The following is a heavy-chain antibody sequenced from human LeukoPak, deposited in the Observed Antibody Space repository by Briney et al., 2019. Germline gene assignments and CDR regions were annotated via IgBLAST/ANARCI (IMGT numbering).Heavy chain of an antibody. J-gene: IGHJ4*02. CDR2: IYSGGST. D-gene: IGHD3-22*01. V-gene: IGHV3-66*02. CDR3: ARDAYYYDSSGYYVGPTFDY. Sequence: GGSLRLSCAASGFTVSSNYMSWVRQAPGKVLEWASVIYSGGSTYYADSAKGRFTISRDNSKNTLYLHMNSLRTEDTAVYYCARDAYYYDSSGYYVGPTFDYWGQGTLVTVSS. CDR1: GFTVSSNY.